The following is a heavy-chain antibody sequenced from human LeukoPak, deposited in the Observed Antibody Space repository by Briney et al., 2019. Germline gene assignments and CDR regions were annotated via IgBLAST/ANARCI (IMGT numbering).Heavy chain of an antibody. CDR3: AAMVRGEDDAFDI. CDR2: ISGSGGST. CDR1: GFTFSSYA. D-gene: IGHD3-10*01. Sequence: GGSLRLSCAASGFTFSSYAMSWVRQAPGKGLEWVSAISGSGGSTYYADSGKGRFTISRDNSKNTLYLQMNSLRAEDTAVYYCAAMVRGEDDAFDIWGQGTMVTVSS. J-gene: IGHJ3*02. V-gene: IGHV3-23*01.